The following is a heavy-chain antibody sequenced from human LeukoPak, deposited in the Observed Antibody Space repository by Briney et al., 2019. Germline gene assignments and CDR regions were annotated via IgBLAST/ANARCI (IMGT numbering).Heavy chain of an antibody. CDR3: ARQAHGDYDPNYYYYYMDV. V-gene: IGHV1-69*13. D-gene: IGHD4-17*01. CDR1: GGTFSSYA. CDR2: IIPIFGTA. J-gene: IGHJ6*03. Sequence: ASVKVSCKASGGTFSSYAISWVRQAPGQGLEWMGGIIPIFGTANYAQKFQGRVTITADESTSTAYMELSSLRSEDTAVYYCARQAHGDYDPNYYYYYMDVWGKGTTVTISS.